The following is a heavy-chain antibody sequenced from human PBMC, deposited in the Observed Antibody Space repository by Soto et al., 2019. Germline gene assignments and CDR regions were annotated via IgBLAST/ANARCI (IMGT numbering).Heavy chain of an antibody. CDR1: GGSISSSSYY. CDR2: IYYSGST. V-gene: IGHV4-39*01. Sequence: SETLSLTCTVSGGSISSSSYYWGWIRQPPGKGLEWIGSIYYSGSTYYNPSLKSRVTISVDTSKNQFSLKLSSVTAADTAVYYCARHMDGREYYDFWSGYYKNYYYYGMDVWGQGTTVTVSS. D-gene: IGHD3-3*01. CDR3: ARHMDGREYYDFWSGYYKNYYYYGMDV. J-gene: IGHJ6*02.